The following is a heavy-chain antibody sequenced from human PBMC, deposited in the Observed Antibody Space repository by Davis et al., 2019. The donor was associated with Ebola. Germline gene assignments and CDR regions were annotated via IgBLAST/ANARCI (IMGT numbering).Heavy chain of an antibody. V-gene: IGHV1-3*04. J-gene: IGHJ3*01. CDR2: INTGNANT. CDR3: ARDSGSGTFGGPDAFDV. Sequence: ASVKVSCKASGYTFTSYAMHWVRQAPGQRLEWMGWINTGNANTKYSQKFQGRVTITRDTSVSTAYMELSRLRSEDTAVYYCARDSGSGTFGGPDAFDVWGQGTMVTVSS. CDR1: GYTFTSYA. D-gene: IGHD3-10*01.